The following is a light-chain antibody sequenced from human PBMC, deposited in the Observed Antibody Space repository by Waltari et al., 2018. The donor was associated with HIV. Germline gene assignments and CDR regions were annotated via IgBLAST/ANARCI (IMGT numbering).Light chain of an antibody. J-gene: IGLJ2*01. CDR2: EVT. CDR1: DLNDNEY. V-gene: IGLV2-14*01. Sequence: QSALTQPASVSGSPGQSITISCDLNDNEYFSWYQPHPGKAPKVIIYEVTNRPSGLSNRFSGSKSGNTATLTISGLQPEDEADYFCTSYISGTSPVFGRGTRVTVL. CDR3: TSYISGTSPV.